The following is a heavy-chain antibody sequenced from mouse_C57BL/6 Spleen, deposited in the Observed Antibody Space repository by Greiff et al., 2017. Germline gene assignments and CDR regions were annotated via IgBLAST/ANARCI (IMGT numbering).Heavy chain of an antibody. Sequence: EVMLVESGEGLVKPGGSLKLSCAASGFTFSSYAMSWVRQTPAKRLEWVAYISSGGDYIYYADTVKGRFTISRDNARNTLYLQMSSLKSEDTAMYYGTQVYYGYDGSWFAYWGKGTLVTVSA. CDR1: GFTFSSYA. CDR2: ISSGGDYI. D-gene: IGHD2-2*01. V-gene: IGHV5-9-1*02. J-gene: IGHJ3*01. CDR3: TQVYYGYDGSWFAY.